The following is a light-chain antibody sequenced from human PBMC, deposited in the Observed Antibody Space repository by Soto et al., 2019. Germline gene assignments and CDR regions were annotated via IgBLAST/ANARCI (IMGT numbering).Light chain of an antibody. CDR3: QQYGSSHLT. J-gene: IGKJ4*01. CDR2: GAS. CDR1: QSVSSNY. Sequence: EIVLTQSPGTLSLSPGERATLSCRSSQSVSSNYLDWYQQKPGQAPRLLIYGASSRATGIPDRFSGSGSGTDCTITISRLEPEDFAVYHCQQYGSSHLTFGGGTKVEIK. V-gene: IGKV3-20*01.